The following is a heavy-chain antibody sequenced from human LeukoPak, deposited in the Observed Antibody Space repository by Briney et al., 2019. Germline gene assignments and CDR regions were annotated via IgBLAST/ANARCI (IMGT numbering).Heavy chain of an antibody. CDR3: ATSQKYVGTPYYFDY. CDR1: GYTFTSYD. V-gene: IGHV1-8*01. CDR2: MNPNSGNT. D-gene: IGHD7-27*01. J-gene: IGHJ4*02. Sequence: GASVKVSCKASGYTFTSYDINWVRQATGQGLEWMGWMNPNSGNTGYAQKFQGRVTMTRNTSISTAYMELSSLRSEDTAVYYCATSQKYVGTPYYFDYWGQGTLVTDSS.